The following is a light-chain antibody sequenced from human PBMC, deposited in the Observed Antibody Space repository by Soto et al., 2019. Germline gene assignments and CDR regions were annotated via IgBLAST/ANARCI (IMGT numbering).Light chain of an antibody. J-gene: IGKJ1*01. CDR1: QSVSNNY. CDR3: QQYGSSGT. V-gene: IGKV3-20*01. CDR2: GAS. Sequence: EIVLTQSPGTLSLSPGERATLSCRASQSVSNNYLAWYQQKPGQAPRLLIYGASNRATGIPDRFSGSGSGTDFTLTISRVEPEDFAVYYCQQYGSSGTFGQVTKVEIK.